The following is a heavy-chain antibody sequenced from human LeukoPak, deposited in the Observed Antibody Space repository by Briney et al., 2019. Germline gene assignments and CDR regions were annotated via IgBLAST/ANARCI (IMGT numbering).Heavy chain of an antibody. CDR1: GRSVSSGGYS. CDR2: IYYSGST. D-gene: IGHD3-22*01. Sequence: PSETLSLTCAVSGRSVSSGGYSWSWIRQPPGKGLEWIGYIYYSGSTYYNPSLKSRVTISVDTSKNHFSLRLSSVTAADTAVYYCAREKTDSSGYSFKYYFDYWGQGTLVTVSS. J-gene: IGHJ4*02. V-gene: IGHV4-30-4*07. CDR3: AREKTDSSGYSFKYYFDY.